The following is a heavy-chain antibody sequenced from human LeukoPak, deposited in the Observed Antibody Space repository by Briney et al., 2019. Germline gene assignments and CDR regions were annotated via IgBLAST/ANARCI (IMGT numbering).Heavy chain of an antibody. V-gene: IGHV5-51*01. D-gene: IGHD3-10*01. CDR3: ARRLGSTRHWFDP. CDR2: IYPGDSDT. J-gene: IGHJ5*02. Sequence: PGESLQISCKGSGYRFTSYWIGWVRQLPGKGLEWMGIIYPGDSDTRYSPSFQGQVTISADKSISTAYLQWSSLKASGTAMYYCARRLGSTRHWFDPWGQGTLVTVSS. CDR1: GYRFTSYW.